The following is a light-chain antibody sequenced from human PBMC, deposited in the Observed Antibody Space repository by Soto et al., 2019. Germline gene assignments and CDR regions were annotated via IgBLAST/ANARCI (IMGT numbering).Light chain of an antibody. CDR3: QQANSFPLT. CDR2: AAS. V-gene: IGKV1D-12*01. Sequence: DIQMTQSPSSVSASVGDRVTITCRASQDISSWLAWYQHKPGKAPSLLIYAASSLQSGVPSRFRGSGSGTDFALTIAGLESEDFATYYCQQANSFPLTFSGGTKVEIK. J-gene: IGKJ4*01. CDR1: QDISSW.